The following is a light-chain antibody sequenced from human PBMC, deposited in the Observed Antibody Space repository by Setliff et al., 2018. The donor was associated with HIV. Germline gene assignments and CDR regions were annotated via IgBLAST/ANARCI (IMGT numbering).Light chain of an antibody. Sequence: QSVLTQPASVSGSPGQSITISCTGTSSDVGRYNLVSWYQQHPGNAPTLMIYQATKRPSGVSNRFSGSKSGNTASLTISGLQAEDEADYYCCSNTGSNTYVFGTGTKVTV. CDR3: CSNTGSNTYV. CDR1: SSDVGRYNL. V-gene: IGLV2-23*01. CDR2: QAT. J-gene: IGLJ1*01.